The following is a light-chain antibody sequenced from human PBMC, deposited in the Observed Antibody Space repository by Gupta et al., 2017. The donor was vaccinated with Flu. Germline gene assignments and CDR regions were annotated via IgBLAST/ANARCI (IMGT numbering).Light chain of an antibody. V-gene: IGLV10-54*04. J-gene: IGLJ2*01. CDR3: SAWDSSRNAVV. Sequence: QAGLTQPPSVPKGLCQTATLTCTCNSNNIGNKGAAWLQQHQGHPPKILCHRDNNRRSAISERFSASRSGNTASLTITGLQPEDEADYFCSAWDSSRNAVVFGGGTKLTVL. CDR2: RDN. CDR1: SNNIGNKG.